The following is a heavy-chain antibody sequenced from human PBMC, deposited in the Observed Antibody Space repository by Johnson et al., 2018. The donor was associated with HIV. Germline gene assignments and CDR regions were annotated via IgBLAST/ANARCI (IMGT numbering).Heavy chain of an antibody. Sequence: VQLVEFGGGLVQPGGSLRLSCAASGFTVSSNYMSWVRQAPGKGLEWVSVIYSGDTTYYADSVKGRFTISRDNSRNTLHLQMNSLGAEDTAVYYCARGMARIAFDIWGQGTMVTVSS. CDR3: ARGMARIAFDI. CDR1: GFTVSSNY. CDR2: IYSGDTT. D-gene: IGHD5-24*01. V-gene: IGHV3-66*01. J-gene: IGHJ3*02.